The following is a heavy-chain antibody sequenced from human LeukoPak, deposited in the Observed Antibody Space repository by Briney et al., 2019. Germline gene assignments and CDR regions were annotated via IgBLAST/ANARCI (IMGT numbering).Heavy chain of an antibody. CDR3: ARGSLVVGSSSTGGDFDY. CDR2: IYSSGST. V-gene: IGHV4-59*12. CDR1: GGSISNNY. J-gene: IGHJ4*02. D-gene: IGHD1-26*01. Sequence: PSETLSLTCTVSGGSISNNYWSWIRQSPGKGLEWIGYIYSSGSTDYNPSLKSRVTISVDTSKNQFSLKLSSVTAADTAVYYCARGSLVVGSSSTGGDFDYWGQGTLVTVSS.